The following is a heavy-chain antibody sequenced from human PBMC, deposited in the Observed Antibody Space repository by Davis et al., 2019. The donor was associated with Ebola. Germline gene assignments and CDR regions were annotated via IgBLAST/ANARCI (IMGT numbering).Heavy chain of an antibody. CDR2: IYYSGST. CDR1: GGSISSYY. Sequence: GSLRLSCTVSGGSISSYYWSWIRQPPGKGLEWIGYIYYSGSTNYNPSLKSRVTISVDTSKNQFSLRLTSVTAADTAVYYCARGQTYGSMVYGLDVWGQGTTVTVAS. V-gene: IGHV4-59*08. J-gene: IGHJ6*02. CDR3: ARGQTYGSMVYGLDV. D-gene: IGHD3-10*01.